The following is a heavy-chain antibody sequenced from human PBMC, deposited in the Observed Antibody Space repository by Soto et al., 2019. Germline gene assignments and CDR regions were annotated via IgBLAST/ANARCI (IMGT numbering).Heavy chain of an antibody. D-gene: IGHD6-13*01. CDR3: ARGRRLKCSSSWSNWFDP. CDR1: GGSFSGYY. V-gene: IGHV4-34*01. Sequence: QVQLHQWGAGLLKPSETLSLTCAVYGGSFSGYYGSWIRQPPGKGLEWIGEINHSGSTNYNPSLKSRVTISVDTSKNQFSLKLSSVTAADTAVYYCARGRRLKCSSSWSNWFDPWGQGTLVTVSS. J-gene: IGHJ5*02. CDR2: INHSGST.